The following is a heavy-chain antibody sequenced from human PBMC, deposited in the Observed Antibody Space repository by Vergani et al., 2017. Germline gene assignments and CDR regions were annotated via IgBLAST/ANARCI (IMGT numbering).Heavy chain of an antibody. CDR3: ATKSCGTPGCQIGYFRE. D-gene: IGHD1-1*01. CDR1: GFTFSYYC. J-gene: IGHJ1*01. Sequence: QVHLVESGGGVVQPGRSLRLSCVVSGFTFSYYCMHWVRQAPGKGLEWVAVISYDGTQKYYADSVKGRFTISRDNSKSTLYLQMNSLRTEDTAVYYCATKSCGTPGCQIGYFREWGQGTLVTVSS. CDR2: ISYDGTQK. V-gene: IGHV3-30*03.